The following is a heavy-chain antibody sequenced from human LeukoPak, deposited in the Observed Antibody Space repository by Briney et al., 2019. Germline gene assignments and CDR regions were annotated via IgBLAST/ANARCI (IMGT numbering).Heavy chain of an antibody. CDR1: GFTFDNYA. D-gene: IGHD2-15*01. Sequence: PGGSLRLSCAASGFTFDNYAMHWVRQGPGKGLEWVSGISWNSGSRVYVDSVRGRFTISRDNAKNSLYLQMDSLRPEDMALYYCVKDASLGFCSGGSCSAHFDYWGQGTLVTVSS. CDR2: ISWNSGSR. V-gene: IGHV3-9*03. J-gene: IGHJ4*02. CDR3: VKDASLGFCSGGSCSAHFDY.